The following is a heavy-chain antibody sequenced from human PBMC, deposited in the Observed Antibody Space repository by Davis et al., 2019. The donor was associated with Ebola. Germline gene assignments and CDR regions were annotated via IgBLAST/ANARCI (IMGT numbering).Heavy chain of an antibody. D-gene: IGHD6-19*01. Sequence: PSETLSLTCTVSGGSISSHYWSWIRQPPGKGLEWIGEINHSGSTNYNPSLKSRVTISVDTSKNQFSLKLSAVTAADTAGDYGARGPRQWLVRENGFDPGGKGTLVTVSS. CDR1: GGSISSHY. CDR2: INHSGST. J-gene: IGHJ5*02. CDR3: ARGPRQWLVRENGFDP. V-gene: IGHV4-34*01.